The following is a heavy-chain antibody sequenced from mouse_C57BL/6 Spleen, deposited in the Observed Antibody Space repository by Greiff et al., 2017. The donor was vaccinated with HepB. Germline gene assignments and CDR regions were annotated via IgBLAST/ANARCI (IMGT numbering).Heavy chain of an antibody. V-gene: IGHV1-81*01. CDR3: ARGDSRGDY. D-gene: IGHD6-1*01. Sequence: VQRVESGAELARPGASVKLSCKASGYTFTSYGISWVKQRTGQGLEWIGEIYPRSGNTYYNEKFKGKATLTADKSSSTAYMELRSLTSEDSAVYFCARGDSRGDYWGQGTTLTVSS. J-gene: IGHJ2*01. CDR2: IYPRSGNT. CDR1: GYTFTSYG.